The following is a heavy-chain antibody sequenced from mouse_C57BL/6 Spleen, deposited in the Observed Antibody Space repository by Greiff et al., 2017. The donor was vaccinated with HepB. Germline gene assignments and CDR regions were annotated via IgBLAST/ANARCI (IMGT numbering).Heavy chain of an antibody. CDR3: ALIYYDYENYFDY. CDR2: ISYDGSN. V-gene: IGHV3-6*01. J-gene: IGHJ2*01. D-gene: IGHD2-4*01. Sequence: EVQLQQSGPGLVKPSQSLSLTCSVTGYSITSGYYWNWIRQFPGNKLEWMGYISYDGSNNYNPSLKNRISITRDTSKNQFFLKLNSVTTEDTATYYCALIYYDYENYFDYWGQGTTLTVSS. CDR1: GYSITSGYY.